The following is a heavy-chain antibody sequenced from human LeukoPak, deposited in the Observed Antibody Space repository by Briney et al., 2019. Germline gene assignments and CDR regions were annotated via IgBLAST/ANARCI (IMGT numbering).Heavy chain of an antibody. J-gene: IGHJ4*02. V-gene: IGHV3-48*01. D-gene: IGHD3-22*01. CDR1: GFTFSSYS. Sequence: GGSLRLSCAASGFTFSSYSMNWVRQAPGKGLEWVSYISSSSSTIYYADSVKGRFTISRDNSKNTLYLQMNSLRAEDTAVYYCAKGPNYYDSSGYCEIDYWGQGTLVTVSS. CDR3: AKGPNYYDSSGYCEIDY. CDR2: ISSSSSTI.